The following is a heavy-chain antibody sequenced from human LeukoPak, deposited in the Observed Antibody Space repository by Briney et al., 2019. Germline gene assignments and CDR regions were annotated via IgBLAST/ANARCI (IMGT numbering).Heavy chain of an antibody. CDR2: IKQDGSEK. Sequence: SGGSLRLSCAASGFTFSSHWMSWVRQAPGKGLEWVANIKQDGSEKYYVDSVKGRFTISRDNAKNSLYLQMNSLRAEDTAVYYCARQLRYFDWLLGGFDYWGQGTLVTVSS. D-gene: IGHD3-9*01. V-gene: IGHV3-7*01. CDR3: ARQLRYFDWLLGGFDY. J-gene: IGHJ4*02. CDR1: GFTFSSHW.